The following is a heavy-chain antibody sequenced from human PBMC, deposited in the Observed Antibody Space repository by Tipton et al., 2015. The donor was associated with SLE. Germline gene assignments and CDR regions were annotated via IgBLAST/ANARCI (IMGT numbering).Heavy chain of an antibody. V-gene: IGHV3-23*01. CDR3: ARSLSDCSSTSCYRYGMDV. CDR2: ISTSGGST. Sequence: SLRLSCEASGFTFRTYAMSWVRQAPGKGLEWVSGISTSGGSTHYADSVKGRFTISRDNSKNTLYLQMNSLRAEDTAVYYCARSLSDCSSTSCYRYGMDVWGQGTTVTVAS. J-gene: IGHJ6*02. D-gene: IGHD2-2*01. CDR1: GFTFRTYA.